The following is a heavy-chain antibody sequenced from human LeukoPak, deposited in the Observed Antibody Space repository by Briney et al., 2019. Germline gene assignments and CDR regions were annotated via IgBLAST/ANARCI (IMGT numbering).Heavy chain of an antibody. CDR1: GFTFSSYG. D-gene: IGHD6-19*01. V-gene: IGHV3-30*18. CDR2: ISYDGSNK. J-gene: IGHJ4*02. CDR3: AKSSSGWSYFDY. Sequence: GGSLRLSCAASGFTFSSYGMHWVRQAPGKGLEWVAVISYDGSNKYYADSVKGRFTISGDNSKNTLYLQMNSLRAEDTAVYYCAKSSSGWSYFDYWGQGTLVTVSS.